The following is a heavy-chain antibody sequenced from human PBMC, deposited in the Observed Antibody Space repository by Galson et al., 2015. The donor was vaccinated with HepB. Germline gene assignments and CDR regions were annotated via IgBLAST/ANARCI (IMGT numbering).Heavy chain of an antibody. Sequence: SLRLSCAASGFTVSSNYMSWVRQAPGKGLEWVSVIYSGGSTYYADSVKGRFTISRDNSKNTLYLQMNSLRAEDTAVYYCARVDYDILTGNDAFGIWGQGTMVTVSS. CDR2: IYSGGST. CDR1: GFTVSSNY. CDR3: ARVDYDILTGNDAFGI. D-gene: IGHD3-9*01. V-gene: IGHV3-66*02. J-gene: IGHJ3*02.